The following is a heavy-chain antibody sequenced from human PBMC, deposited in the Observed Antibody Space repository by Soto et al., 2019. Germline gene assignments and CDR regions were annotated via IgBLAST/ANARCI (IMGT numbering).Heavy chain of an antibody. CDR2: IYPGDSDT. Sequence: GESLKISCKGSGYSFTSYWIGWVRQMPGKGLEWMGIIYPGDSDTRYSPSFQGQVTISADKSISTAYLQWGSLKASDTAMYYCASQYYYDSSGYRDYYYYGMDVWGQGTTVTVSS. CDR3: ASQYYYDSSGYRDYYYYGMDV. CDR1: GYSFTSYW. V-gene: IGHV5-51*01. J-gene: IGHJ6*02. D-gene: IGHD3-22*01.